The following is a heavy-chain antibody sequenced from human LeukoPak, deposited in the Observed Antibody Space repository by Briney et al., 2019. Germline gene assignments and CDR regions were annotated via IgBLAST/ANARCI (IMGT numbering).Heavy chain of an antibody. CDR2: MYYGGST. V-gene: IGHV4-59*08. J-gene: IGHJ5*02. D-gene: IGHD4-17*01. Sequence: PSETLSLTCTVSGGSISDYYWTWIRQPPGKGLEWIGYMYYGGSTNYNPSLKSRVTISVDTSKNQFSLKLNSVTAADSAVYYCARCGAKLNWFDPWGQGTLVTVSS. CDR1: GGSISDYY. CDR3: ARCGAKLNWFDP.